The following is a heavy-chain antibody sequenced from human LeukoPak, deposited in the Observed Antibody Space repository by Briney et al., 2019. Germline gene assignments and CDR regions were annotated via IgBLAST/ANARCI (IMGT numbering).Heavy chain of an antibody. CDR2: IRGTGGTT. J-gene: IGHJ4*02. D-gene: IGHD3-9*01. V-gene: IGHV3-23*01. CDR1: GFTFSDYA. Sequence: GGSLRLSCAASGFTFSDYALIWVRQAPGKGLEWISAIRGTGGTTYYADSVKGRCTISRDNSKNTLYLQMNSLRAEDTAVYYCAKDRTYYDILTGYETTTDYFDYWGQGTLVTVSS. CDR3: AKDRTYYDILTGYETTTDYFDY.